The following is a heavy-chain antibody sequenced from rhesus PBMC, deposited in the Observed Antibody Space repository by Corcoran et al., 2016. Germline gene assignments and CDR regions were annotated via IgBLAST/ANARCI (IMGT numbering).Heavy chain of an antibody. V-gene: IGHV3-72*01. D-gene: IGHD6-19*01. J-gene: IGHJ4*01. Sequence: EVQLVESGGGLVQPGGSLRLSCAASGFTFSSYAMQWVHQAPGKGLEWVSAICPGGDTYYADAVKGRFTISRDNAKNSLYLQMNSLRAEDTAVYYCAREVGSNHFDYWGQGVLVTVSS. CDR3: AREVGSNHFDY. CDR2: ICPGGDT. CDR1: GFTFSSYA.